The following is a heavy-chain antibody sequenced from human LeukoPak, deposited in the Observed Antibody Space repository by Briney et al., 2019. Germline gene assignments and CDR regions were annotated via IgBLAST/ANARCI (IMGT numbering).Heavy chain of an antibody. CDR2: ISGSGGST. CDR1: GFTFSSYA. J-gene: IGHJ4*02. CDR3: AVAKTAATLDRYNWNYYFDY. D-gene: IGHD1-7*01. V-gene: IGHV3-23*01. Sequence: GGSLRLSCAASGFTFSSYAMSWVRQAPGKGLEWVSAISGSGGSTYYADSVKGRFTISRDNSKNTLYLQMNSLRAEDTSVYYCAVAKTAATLDRYNWNYYFDYWGQGTLVTVSS.